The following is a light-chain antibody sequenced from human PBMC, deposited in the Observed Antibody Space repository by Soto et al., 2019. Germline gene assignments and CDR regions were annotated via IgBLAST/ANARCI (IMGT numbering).Light chain of an antibody. CDR3: QHYNDYSPYT. CDR2: KAS. Sequence: DIQMTQSPSTLSASVGDRVTITCRASQSISNSLAWYQQKPGKAPKLLIYKASSLESGVPSRFSGRGSGTEFTLTISSLQPDDFATYYCQHYNDYSPYTFGQGTKLEI. J-gene: IGKJ2*01. V-gene: IGKV1-5*03. CDR1: QSISNS.